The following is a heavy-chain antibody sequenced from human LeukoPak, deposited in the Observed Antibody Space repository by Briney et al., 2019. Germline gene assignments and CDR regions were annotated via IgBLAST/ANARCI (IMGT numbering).Heavy chain of an antibody. V-gene: IGHV3-9*03. CDR2: LSWNGGSI. D-gene: IGHD1-26*01. CDR3: AKGKGATLVYYMDV. J-gene: IGHJ6*03. CDR1: GFTFDDYA. Sequence: GGSLRLSCAAPGFTFDDYAMHWVRQAPGKGLEWVSSLSWNGGSIGYADSVKGRFTISRDNAKNSLYLQMNSLRADDMALYYCAKGKGATLVYYMDVWGKGTTVTVSS.